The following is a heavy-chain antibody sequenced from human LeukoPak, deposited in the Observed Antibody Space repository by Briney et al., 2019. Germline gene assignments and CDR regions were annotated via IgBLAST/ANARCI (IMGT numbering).Heavy chain of an antibody. Sequence: GGSLRLSCAASGFTFSSFGIHWVRQAPGKGLEWVALISYDGSNEYYADSVKGRFTISRVNSKNALYLQMNSLRAGDTAVYYCAKVPYYGDFYYYGVDVWGQGATVTVSS. CDR1: GFTFSSFG. CDR2: ISYDGSNE. D-gene: IGHD3-3*01. J-gene: IGHJ6*02. V-gene: IGHV3-30*18. CDR3: AKVPYYGDFYYYGVDV.